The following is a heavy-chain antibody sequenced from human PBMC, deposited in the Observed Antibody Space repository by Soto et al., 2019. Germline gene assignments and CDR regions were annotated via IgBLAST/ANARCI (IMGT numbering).Heavy chain of an antibody. V-gene: IGHV1-69*08. CDR3: AREGQLVPRFDY. D-gene: IGHD6-6*01. CDR2: IIPILGIA. Sequence: QVQLVQSGAEVKKPGSSVKVSCKASGGTFSSYTISWVRQAPGQGLEWMGRIIPILGIANYAKKFQGRVTITADKSTSTAYMELTSLRSEDTAVYYCAREGQLVPRFDYWGQGTLVSVSS. J-gene: IGHJ4*02. CDR1: GGTFSSYT.